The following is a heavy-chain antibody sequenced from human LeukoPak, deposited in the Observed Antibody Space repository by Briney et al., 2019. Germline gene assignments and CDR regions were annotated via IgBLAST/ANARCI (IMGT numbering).Heavy chain of an antibody. J-gene: IGHJ2*01. CDR1: GGSISSSYYY. CDR2: IYYSGST. V-gene: IGHV4-39*07. CDR3: ARAPRTANWYFDL. D-gene: IGHD6-25*01. Sequence: SETLSLTCTVSGGSISSSYYYWGWIRQPPGKGLEWIGSIYYSGSTYYNPSLKSRVTISVDRSKNQFSLKLSSVTAADTAVYYCARAPRTANWYFDLWGRGTLVTVSS.